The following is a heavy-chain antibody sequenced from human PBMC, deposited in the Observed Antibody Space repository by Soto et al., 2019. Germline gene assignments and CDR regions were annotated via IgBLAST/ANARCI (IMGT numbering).Heavy chain of an antibody. V-gene: IGHV1-18*01. CDR2: ISAYDGYT. CDR1: GYTFTSYG. D-gene: IGHD3-22*01. Sequence: ASVKVSCKSSGYTFTSYGICCVRQSPGQGLEWMGWISAYDGYTNYAQILQGRVSMTTDTSTKTAYMELRSLRSDDTAMYYCARGGFYDSSGARNYYYYGMNVWGQGTTVTVSS. CDR3: ARGGFYDSSGARNYYYYGMNV. J-gene: IGHJ6*02.